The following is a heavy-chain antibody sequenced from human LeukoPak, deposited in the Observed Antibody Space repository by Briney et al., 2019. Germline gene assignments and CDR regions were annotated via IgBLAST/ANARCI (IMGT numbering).Heavy chain of an antibody. CDR1: GYTFTNYD. J-gene: IGHJ4*02. Sequence: GASVKVSCKASGYTFTNYDINWVRQATGQGLEWMGWMNPNSGNTGYAQKFQGRVTITRNTSISTAYMELSSLRSEDTAVYYCARRIAAAGTAAPLDYWGQGTLVTVSS. CDR3: ARRIAAAGTAAPLDY. V-gene: IGHV1-8*03. CDR2: MNPNSGNT. D-gene: IGHD6-13*01.